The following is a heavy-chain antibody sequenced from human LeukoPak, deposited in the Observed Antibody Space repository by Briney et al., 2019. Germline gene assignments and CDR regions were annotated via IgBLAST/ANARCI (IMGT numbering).Heavy chain of an antibody. D-gene: IGHD1-1*01. CDR1: GFSFTDYP. J-gene: IGHJ4*02. CDR2: IRTTAEGAKYA. Sequence: GGSLRLSCATSGFSFTDYPMNWVRQAPGKGLEWISNIRTTAEGAKYAYYADSVKGRVTISRDDGKNTLYLHMNSLRDDDTAVYYCATDQRSAFDYWGQGILVTVSP. CDR3: ATDQRSAFDY. V-gene: IGHV3-48*02.